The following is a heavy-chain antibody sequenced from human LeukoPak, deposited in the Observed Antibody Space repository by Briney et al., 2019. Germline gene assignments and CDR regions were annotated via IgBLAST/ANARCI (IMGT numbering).Heavy chain of an antibody. CDR3: AKAFDI. CDR2: ISGSGGST. V-gene: IGHV3-23*01. Sequence: GALRPSCTAPGFPFSRFAISWVRPAPGKGLEWVSAISGSGGSTYYADSVKGRFTISRDNSKNTLYLQMNSLRAEDTAVYYCAKAFDIWGQGTMVTVSS. J-gene: IGHJ3*02. CDR1: GFPFSRFA.